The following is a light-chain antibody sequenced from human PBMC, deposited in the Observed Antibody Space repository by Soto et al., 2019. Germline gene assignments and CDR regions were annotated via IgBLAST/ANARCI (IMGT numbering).Light chain of an antibody. J-gene: IGKJ4*01. V-gene: IGKV1-33*01. CDR1: QDIKKC. CDR2: EAS. CDR3: QQSENFPLT. Sequence: DIQMTQSPSSLSASVGDRVTVTCQASQDIKKCLTWYQQKPGKVPKLLIYEASNLETGVPSRFSGSGSGTDFTFTISSLQPEDVATYFCQQSENFPLTFGGGTKVEI.